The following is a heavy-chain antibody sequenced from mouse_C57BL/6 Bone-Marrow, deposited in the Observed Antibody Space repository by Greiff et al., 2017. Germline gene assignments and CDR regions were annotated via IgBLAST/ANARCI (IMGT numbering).Heavy chain of an antibody. D-gene: IGHD2-1*01. CDR1: GYTFTSYW. CDR2: IDPSDSET. Sequence: VQLQQPGAELVRPGSSVKLSCKASGYTFTSYWMHWVKQRPIQGLEWIGNIDPSDSETHYNQKFKDKATLTVDKSSSTAYMQLSSLTSEDSAVYYCARGGLGNYVFAYWGQGTLLTVSA. V-gene: IGHV1-52*01. CDR3: ARGGLGNYVFAY. J-gene: IGHJ3*01.